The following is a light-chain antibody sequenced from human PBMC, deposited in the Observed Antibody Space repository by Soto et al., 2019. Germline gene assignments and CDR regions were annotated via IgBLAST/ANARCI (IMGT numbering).Light chain of an antibody. CDR3: QQYSSWCT. CDR2: DAS. CDR1: QTISSW. V-gene: IGKV1-5*01. J-gene: IGKJ1*01. Sequence: DIQMTQSPSTLSASVGDSVTTTCRASQTISSWLAWYQQKPGKAPKILIYDASSLESGVPSRFSGSGSGTEFTLTISSLQPDDFATYYCQQYSSWCTFGQGTKVDIK.